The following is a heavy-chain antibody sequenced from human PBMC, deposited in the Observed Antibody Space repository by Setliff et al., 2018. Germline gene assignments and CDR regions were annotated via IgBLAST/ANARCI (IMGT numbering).Heavy chain of an antibody. Sequence: GGSLRLSCAAFGFTFSSYGMHGVRPAPGKGLEWVAFIRYDGSNKYYADSVKGRFTISRDNSKNTLYLQMNSLRAEATAVYYCAKGLYYDYVWGSYRPFDYWGQGTLVTVSS. CDR3: AKGLYYDYVWGSYRPFDY. CDR1: GFTFSSYG. J-gene: IGHJ4*02. CDR2: IRYDGSNK. D-gene: IGHD3-16*02. V-gene: IGHV3-30*02.